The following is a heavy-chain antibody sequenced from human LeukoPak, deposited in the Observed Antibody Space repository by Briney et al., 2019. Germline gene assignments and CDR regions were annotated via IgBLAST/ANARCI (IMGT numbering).Heavy chain of an antibody. CDR3: ARRAVRGVLLGVDY. Sequence: PSETLSLTCSVSGYSISSGYYWTWIRQPPGKGLELIGNIYHSGSTYYNPSLKSRVTISVDTSKNQFSLKLSSVTAADTAVYYCARRAVRGVLLGVDYWGQGTLVTVSS. J-gene: IGHJ4*02. CDR1: GYSISSGYY. V-gene: IGHV4-38-2*01. CDR2: IYHSGST. D-gene: IGHD3-10*01.